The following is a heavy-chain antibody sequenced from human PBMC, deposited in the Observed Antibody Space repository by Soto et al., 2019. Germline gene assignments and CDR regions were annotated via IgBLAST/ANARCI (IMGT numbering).Heavy chain of an antibody. CDR1: GYTFTSYY. J-gene: IGHJ4*02. V-gene: IGHV1-46*01. CDR3: ASDAPQAEAGSFDX. Sequence: ASVKVSCNASGYTFTSYYMHWVRQAPGQGIEWMGIINPSGGSTSYAQKFQGRVTMNRDTSTSTVYMELSSLRSEDTAVYYCASDAPQAEAGSFDXWGQGTMVTVSX. CDR2: INPSGGST. D-gene: IGHD6-13*01.